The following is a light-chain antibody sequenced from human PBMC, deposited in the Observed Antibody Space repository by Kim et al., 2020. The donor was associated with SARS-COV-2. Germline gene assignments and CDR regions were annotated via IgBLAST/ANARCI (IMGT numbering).Light chain of an antibody. Sequence: SSELTQDPSVSVALGQTVRITCQGDSLRSYYASWYQQKPGQAPVLVIYGKNYRPSGIPDRFSGSRSGNTASLTITGAQAEDEADYYCNSRDSSGTLVVFGGGTQLTVL. V-gene: IGLV3-19*01. CDR2: GKN. J-gene: IGLJ2*01. CDR3: NSRDSSGTLVV. CDR1: SLRSYY.